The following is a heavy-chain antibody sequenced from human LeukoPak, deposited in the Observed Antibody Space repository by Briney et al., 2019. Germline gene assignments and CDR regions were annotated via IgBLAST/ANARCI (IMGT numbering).Heavy chain of an antibody. CDR3: ARWDPTYDIAASGTSNYY. CDR2: INPNSGGT. V-gene: IGHV1-2*02. D-gene: IGHD6-13*01. Sequence: ASVKVSCKASGYTFTDYYMHWVRQAPGQGPEWMGWINPNSGGTNYAQKFQGRVTMTRDTSISTAYMELSRLRSDDTAVYYCARWDPTYDIAASGTSNYYWGQGTLVTVSS. J-gene: IGHJ4*02. CDR1: GYTFTDYY.